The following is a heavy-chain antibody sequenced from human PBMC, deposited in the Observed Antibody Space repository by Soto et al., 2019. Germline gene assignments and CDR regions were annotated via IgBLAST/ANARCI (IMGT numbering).Heavy chain of an antibody. D-gene: IGHD3-3*01. Sequence: QVQLVESGGGVVQPGRSLRLSCVASGFTFSSYPIHWVRQAPGKGLEWVTTISSDGNDKYYSDSVKGRFTTSRDNSKNTVYLQMTNLRVEETAVYYCAKEGVADKYYYYGMDVWGQGTTVNVSS. V-gene: IGHV3-30*04. CDR3: AKEGVADKYYYYGMDV. J-gene: IGHJ6*02. CDR2: ISSDGNDK. CDR1: GFTFSSYP.